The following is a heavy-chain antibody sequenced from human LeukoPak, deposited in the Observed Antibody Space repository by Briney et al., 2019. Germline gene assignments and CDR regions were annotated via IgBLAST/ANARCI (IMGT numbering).Heavy chain of an antibody. V-gene: IGHV3-33*08. CDR3: ARSYTSGWYTVES. CDR2: IWHDGSNK. J-gene: IGHJ4*02. D-gene: IGHD6-19*01. Sequence: SGRSLRLSCAASGFTFRGYAMHWVRQAPGKGPEWVAVIWHDGSNKYHADSVKGRFTISRDNSKNTLYLQMNSLRGEDTAVYYCARSYTSGWYTVESWGQGTQVTVSS. CDR1: GFTFRGYA.